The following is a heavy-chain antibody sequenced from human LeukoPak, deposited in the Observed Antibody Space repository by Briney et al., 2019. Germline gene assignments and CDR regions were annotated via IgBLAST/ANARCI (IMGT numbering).Heavy chain of an antibody. CDR2: IYTSGNT. Sequence: NPSETLSLTCTVSGDSMNSGSFYWSWIRQPAGKGLEWIGRIYTSGNTNYSPSLKSRVTISRDMSKNQFSLNLSSVTAADTAVYYCARWRYDSCDWGQGTLVTVSS. J-gene: IGHJ4*02. CDR3: ARWRYDSCD. V-gene: IGHV4-61*02. CDR1: GDSMNSGSFY. D-gene: IGHD3-22*01.